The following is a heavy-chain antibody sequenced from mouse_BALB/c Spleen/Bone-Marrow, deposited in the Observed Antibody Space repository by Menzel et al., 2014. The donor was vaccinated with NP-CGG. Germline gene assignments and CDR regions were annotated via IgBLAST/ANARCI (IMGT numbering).Heavy chain of an antibody. CDR1: GFSLNSYG. D-gene: IGHD1-1*02. Sequence: QVQLQQSGPGLVQPSQSLSITCTVSGFSLNSYGVHWVRQSPVKGLEWLGVIWSGGSTDYNAAFISRLSISKDNSKGQVFFKINSLQPNDTAIYYCVRKGSFGNYAMDYWGQGTSVTVSS. CDR3: VRKGSFGNYAMDY. J-gene: IGHJ4*01. V-gene: IGHV2-2*02. CDR2: IWSGGST.